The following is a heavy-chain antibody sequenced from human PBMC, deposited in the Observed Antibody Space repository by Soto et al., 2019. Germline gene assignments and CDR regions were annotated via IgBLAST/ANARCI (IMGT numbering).Heavy chain of an antibody. CDR2: IYYSGST. D-gene: IGHD3-22*01. CDR1: GGSISSGDYY. Sequence: PSETLSLTCTVSGGSISSGDYYWSWIRQPPGKGLEWIGYIYYSGSTYYNPSLKSRVTISVDTSKNQFSLKLSSVTAADTAVYYCARFSGSGYYYGNFDYWGQGTLVTVSS. V-gene: IGHV4-30-4*01. CDR3: ARFSGSGYYYGNFDY. J-gene: IGHJ4*02.